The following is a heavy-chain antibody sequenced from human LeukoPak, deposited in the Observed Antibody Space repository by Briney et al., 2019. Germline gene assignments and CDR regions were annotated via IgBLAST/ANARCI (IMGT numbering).Heavy chain of an antibody. D-gene: IGHD6-13*01. Sequence: ASVKVSCKASGYTFTGYYMHWVRQAPGQGLEWMGWINPNSGGTNYAQKFQGRVTMTRDTSISTAYMELSRLRSDDTAVYYCARVPPYTAAGTFYFDYWGQGTLVTVSS. CDR3: ARVPPYTAAGTFYFDY. V-gene: IGHV1-2*02. CDR2: INPNSGGT. CDR1: GYTFTGYY. J-gene: IGHJ4*02.